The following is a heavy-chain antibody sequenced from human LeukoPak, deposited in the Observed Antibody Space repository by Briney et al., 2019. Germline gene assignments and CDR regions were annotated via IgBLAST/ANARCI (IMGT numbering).Heavy chain of an antibody. CDR3: RSGWNY. D-gene: IGHD3-3*01. J-gene: IGHJ4*01. CDR1: GFTFDDYA. CDR2: ISWNSGSI. V-gene: IGHV3-9*01. Sequence: GGSLRLSCAASGFTFDDYAMHWVRQAPGKGLEWVSGISWNSGSIGYADSVKGRFTISRDNAKNSLYLQMNSLRAEDTALYYRRSGWNYWGQGTLVTVSS.